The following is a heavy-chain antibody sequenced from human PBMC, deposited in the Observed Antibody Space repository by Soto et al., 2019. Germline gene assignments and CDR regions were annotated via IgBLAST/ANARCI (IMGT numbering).Heavy chain of an antibody. J-gene: IGHJ6*02. Sequence: ASVKXSCKASGYTFTSYGISWVRQAPGQGLEWMGWISAYNGNTNYAQKLQGRVTMTTDTSTSTAYMGLRSLRSDDTAVYYCARAVGYYYGMDVWGQGTTVTVSS. CDR1: GYTFTSYG. D-gene: IGHD6-19*01. V-gene: IGHV1-18*01. CDR3: ARAVGYYYGMDV. CDR2: ISAYNGNT.